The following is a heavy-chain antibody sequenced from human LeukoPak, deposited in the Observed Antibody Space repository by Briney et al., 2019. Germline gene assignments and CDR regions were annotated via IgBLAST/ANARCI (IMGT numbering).Heavy chain of an antibody. CDR1: GFTFSSYG. D-gene: IGHD4-17*01. CDR2: ISYDGSNK. CDR3: AKLGGGGMTTETPSDY. V-gene: IGHV3-30*18. J-gene: IGHJ4*02. Sequence: PGGSLRLSCAASGFTFSSYGMHWVRQAPGKGLEWVAVISYDGSNKYYADSVKGRFTISRDNSKNTLYLQMNSLRAEDTAVYYCAKLGGGGMTTETPSDYWGQGTLVTVSS.